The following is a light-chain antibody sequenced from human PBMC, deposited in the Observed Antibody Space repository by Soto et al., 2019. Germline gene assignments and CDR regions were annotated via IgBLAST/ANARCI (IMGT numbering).Light chain of an antibody. J-gene: IGLJ1*01. Sequence: QTVVTQESSFSVSPGGTVTITCGLISGSVSTAHNPNWYQQTPGQAPRTLIYSTSTRSSGVPDRFSGSILGNKAALTITGAQADDESDYYCALFMGNGISVFGTGTKLTVX. CDR2: STS. CDR1: SGSVSTAHN. CDR3: ALFMGNGISV. V-gene: IGLV8-61*01.